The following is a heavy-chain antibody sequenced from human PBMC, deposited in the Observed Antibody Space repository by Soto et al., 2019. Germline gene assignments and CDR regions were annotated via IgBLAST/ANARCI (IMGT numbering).Heavy chain of an antibody. D-gene: IGHD5-18*01. CDR2: INPSGGST. Sequence: QVQLVQSGAEVKKPGASVKVSCKASGYTFTSYYMHWVRQALGQGLEWMGIINPSGGSTSYAQKVQGRVTMTSATPTSTVYMELRSLRSEDTAEYYCARAGIQLWLHSDSWGQGTLVTVSS. CDR1: GYTFTSYY. J-gene: IGHJ4*02. V-gene: IGHV1-46*03. CDR3: ARAGIQLWLHSDS.